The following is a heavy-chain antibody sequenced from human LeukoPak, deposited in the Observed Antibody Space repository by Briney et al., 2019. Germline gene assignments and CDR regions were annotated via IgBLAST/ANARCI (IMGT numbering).Heavy chain of an antibody. CDR1: GGSISSGGYY. Sequence: SETLSLTCTVSGGSISSGGYYWSWIRQPPGKGLEWIGYIYHSGSTYYNPSLKSRATISVDRSKNQFSLKLSSVTAADTAVYYCARDSGSYGWFDPWGQGTLVTVSS. CDR2: IYHSGST. D-gene: IGHD1-26*01. CDR3: ARDSGSYGWFDP. J-gene: IGHJ5*02. V-gene: IGHV4-30-2*01.